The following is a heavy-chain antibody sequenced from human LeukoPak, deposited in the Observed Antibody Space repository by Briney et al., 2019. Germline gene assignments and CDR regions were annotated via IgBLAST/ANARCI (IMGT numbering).Heavy chain of an antibody. D-gene: IGHD2-2*01. CDR1: GGSISSGSYY. Sequence: PSQTLSLTCTVSGGSISSGSYYWSWIRQPAGKGLEWIGRIYTSGSTNYNPSLKSRVTISVDTSKNQFSLKLSSVTAADTAVYYCARDPGASSTSIDYWGQGTLVTVSS. J-gene: IGHJ4*02. V-gene: IGHV4-61*02. CDR2: IYTSGST. CDR3: ARDPGASSTSIDY.